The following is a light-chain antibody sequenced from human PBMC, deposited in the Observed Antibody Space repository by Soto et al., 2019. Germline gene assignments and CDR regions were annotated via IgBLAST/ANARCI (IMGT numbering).Light chain of an antibody. V-gene: IGKV1-5*03. CDR1: QSISSW. CDR3: QQYNSYPT. Sequence: DIQMTQSPPTLSASVGDRVTITCRASQSISSWLAWYQQKPGKAPNLLIYKASSLESGVPSRFSGSGSGTEFTLTISSLQPDDFATYYCQQYNSYPTFGGGTKVEIK. J-gene: IGKJ4*01. CDR2: KAS.